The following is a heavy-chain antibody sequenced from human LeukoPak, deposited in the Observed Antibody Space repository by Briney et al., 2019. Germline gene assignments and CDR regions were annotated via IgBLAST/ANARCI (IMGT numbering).Heavy chain of an antibody. D-gene: IGHD1-26*01. Sequence: GASVKVSCKASGYTFTSYDINWVRQATGQGLEWMGWMNPNSGNTGYAQKFQGRVTMTRNTSISTAYMELSSLRSEDTAVYYCARGLFLGSGSHSWGLLLLGYWGQGTRVTVSS. CDR3: ARGLFLGSGSHSWGLLLLGY. CDR1: GYTFTSYD. J-gene: IGHJ4*02. CDR2: MNPNSGNT. V-gene: IGHV1-8*01.